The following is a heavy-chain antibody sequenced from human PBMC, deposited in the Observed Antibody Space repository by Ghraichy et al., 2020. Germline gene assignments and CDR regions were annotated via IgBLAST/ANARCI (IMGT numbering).Heavy chain of an antibody. D-gene: IGHD3-3*01. CDR2: IYYSGST. Sequence: SETLSLTCTVSGGSISSYYWSWIRQPPGKGLEWIGYIYYSGSTNYNPSLKSRVTISVDTSKNQFSLKLSSVTAADTAVYYCARVDFWSGIVWGQGTLVTVSS. J-gene: IGHJ4*02. CDR1: GGSISSYY. CDR3: ARVDFWSGIV. V-gene: IGHV4-59*01.